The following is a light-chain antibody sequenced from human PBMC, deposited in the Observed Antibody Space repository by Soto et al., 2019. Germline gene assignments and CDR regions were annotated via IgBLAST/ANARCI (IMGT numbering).Light chain of an antibody. CDR3: QQYGSSPWT. J-gene: IGKJ1*01. CDR1: QSVSDTY. CDR2: GAS. Sequence: EIVLTQSPGTLSLSPGDRATLSCRASQSVSDTYIAWYQQKPGQAPRLLIYGASSRATGMPDRFSGSGSGTDFTLTISSLEPEDFAVYYCQQYGSSPWTFGQGTKVEIK. V-gene: IGKV3-20*01.